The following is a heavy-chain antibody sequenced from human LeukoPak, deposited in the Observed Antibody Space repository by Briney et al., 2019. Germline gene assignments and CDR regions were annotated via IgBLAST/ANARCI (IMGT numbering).Heavy chain of an antibody. CDR1: GGSFSGYY. CDR3: VRISSSNWYNERGAFDV. CDR2: ITHSGST. Sequence: PSETLSLTCAVYGGSFSGYYWSWIRQPPGKGLEWIGEITHSGSTNYNPSVKSRVTISVDTSKNQFSLKLNTVTAAETAVYYCVRISSSNWYNERGAFDVWGQGTMVTVSS. V-gene: IGHV4-34*01. J-gene: IGHJ3*01. D-gene: IGHD6-13*01.